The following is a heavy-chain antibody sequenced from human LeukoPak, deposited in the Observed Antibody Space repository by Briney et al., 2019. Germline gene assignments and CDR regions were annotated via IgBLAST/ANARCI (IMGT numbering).Heavy chain of an antibody. Sequence: SETLSLTCTVSGGSISSYYWSWIRQPAGKGLEWIGRIDTSGNTNYKRSLKSRVTMSVDTSKNQFSLKLSSVTAADTAVYYCPRVSSSWYQDWYFDLWGRGTLVTVSS. CDR3: PRVSSSWYQDWYFDL. J-gene: IGHJ2*01. CDR1: GGSISSYY. D-gene: IGHD6-13*01. V-gene: IGHV4-4*07. CDR2: IDTSGNT.